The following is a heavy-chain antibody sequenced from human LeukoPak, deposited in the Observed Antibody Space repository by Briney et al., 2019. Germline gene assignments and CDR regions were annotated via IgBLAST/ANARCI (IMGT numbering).Heavy chain of an antibody. CDR1: GFTLSTAS. CDR3: ADNLSR. J-gene: IGHJ4*02. V-gene: IGHV3-48*04. D-gene: IGHD1-1*01. Sequence: GGSLRLSCAASGFTLSTASMNWVHQAPGKGLEWISYIDRSSNTIYYADSVKGRFTISRDSAKNSLYLQMNSLRAEDTAVYFCADNLSRWGQGTLVTVSS. CDR2: IDRSSNTI.